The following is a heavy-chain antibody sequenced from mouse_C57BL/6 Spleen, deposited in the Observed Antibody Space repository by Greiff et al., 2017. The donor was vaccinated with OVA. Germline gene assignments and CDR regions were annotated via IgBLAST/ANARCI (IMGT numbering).Heavy chain of an antibody. J-gene: IGHJ4*01. CDR1: GYTFTSYT. Sequence: VQVVESGAELARPGASVKMSCKASGYTFTSYTMHWVKQRPGQGLEWIGYINPSSGYTKYNQKFKDKATLTADKSSSTAYMQLSSLTSEDSAVYYCAIQSYYAMDYWGQGTSVTVSS. CDR3: AIQSYYAMDY. CDR2: INPSSGYT. V-gene: IGHV1-4*01.